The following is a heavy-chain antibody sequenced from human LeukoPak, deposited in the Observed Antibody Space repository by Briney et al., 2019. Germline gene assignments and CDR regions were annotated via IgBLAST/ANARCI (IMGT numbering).Heavy chain of an antibody. V-gene: IGHV3-33*08. Sequence: PGGSLRLSCAASGFTFSSYGMHWVRQAPGKGLEWVAVMWYDGSNKYYADSVKGRFTISRDNSKNTLYLQMNSLRADDTAVYYCARDRGALTYSFDYWGQGTLVTVSS. CDR3: ARDRGALTYSFDY. D-gene: IGHD1-26*01. CDR1: GFTFSSYG. J-gene: IGHJ4*02. CDR2: MWYDGSNK.